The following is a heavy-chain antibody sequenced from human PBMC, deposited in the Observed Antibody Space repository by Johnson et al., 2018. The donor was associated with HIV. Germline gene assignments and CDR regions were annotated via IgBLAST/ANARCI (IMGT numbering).Heavy chain of an antibody. D-gene: IGHD2-2*01. CDR3: ARGRIPATIAIDI. CDR2: ISSDGSST. Sequence: VQLVESGGVVVQPGGSLRLSCAASGFTFDDYTMHWVRQAPGKGLEWVSRISSDGSSTYYADSVKGRFTISRDNARNTMFVQMNSLRAEDTAVYHCARGRIPATIAIDIWGQGTMVIVS. CDR1: GFTFDDYT. V-gene: IGHV3-43*01. J-gene: IGHJ3*02.